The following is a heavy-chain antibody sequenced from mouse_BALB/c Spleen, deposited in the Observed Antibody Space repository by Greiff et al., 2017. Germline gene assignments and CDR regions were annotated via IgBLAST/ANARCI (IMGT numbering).Heavy chain of an antibody. V-gene: IGHV5-6-5*01. Sequence: EVQVVESGGGLVKPGGSLKLSCAASGFTFSSYAMSWVRQTPEKRLEWVASISSGGSTYYPDSVKGRFTISRDNARNILYLQMSSLRSEDTAMYYCARGGTTVVDWFAYWGQGTTLTVSS. D-gene: IGHD1-1*01. J-gene: IGHJ2*01. CDR3: ARGGTTVVDWFAY. CDR1: GFTFSSYA. CDR2: ISSGGST.